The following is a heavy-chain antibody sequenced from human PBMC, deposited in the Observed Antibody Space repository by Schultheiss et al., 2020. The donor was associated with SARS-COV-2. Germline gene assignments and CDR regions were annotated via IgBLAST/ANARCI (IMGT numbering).Heavy chain of an antibody. J-gene: IGHJ4*02. Sequence: SETLSLTCAVYGGPFSGYSWSWIRQPPGKGLEWIGEISRDGSAKYNPSLNSRVTISVDTPKSQFSLRLSSVTAADMAVYYCARNFDYWGQGTLVTVSS. CDR2: ISRDGSA. CDR3: ARNFDY. V-gene: IGHV4-34*01. CDR1: GGPFSGYS.